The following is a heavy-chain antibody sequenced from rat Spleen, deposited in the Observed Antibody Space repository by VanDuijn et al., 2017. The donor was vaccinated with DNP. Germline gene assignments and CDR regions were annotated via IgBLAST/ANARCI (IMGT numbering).Heavy chain of an antibody. V-gene: IGHV3-1*01. CDR3: ARGNDGYYPNWHFDF. Sequence: EVQLQESGPGLVKSSQSLSLTCSVTGFSITSNYWGWIRKLPGNKMEWIGYITYMGSTSYNPSLKSRISITRDTSKNQFFLQLNSVTTEDTATYYCARGNDGYYPNWHFDFWGPGTMVTVSS. D-gene: IGHD1-12*03. CDR2: ITYMGST. CDR1: GFSITSNY. J-gene: IGHJ1*01.